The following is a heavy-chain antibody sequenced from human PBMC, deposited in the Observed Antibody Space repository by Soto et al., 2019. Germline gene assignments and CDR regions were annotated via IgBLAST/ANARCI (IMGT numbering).Heavy chain of an antibody. CDR1: GYSFTSHY. CDR2: INPSGGST. D-gene: IGHD2-2*01. Sequence: ASVKVSCKAIGYSFTSHYMHWVRQAPGQGLEWMGIINPSGGSTSYAQKFQGRVTMTRDTSTSTVYMELSSLRSEDTAVYYCASGDCSSTSCSTYFDYWGQGTLVTVSS. V-gene: IGHV1-46*03. CDR3: ASGDCSSTSCSTYFDY. J-gene: IGHJ4*02.